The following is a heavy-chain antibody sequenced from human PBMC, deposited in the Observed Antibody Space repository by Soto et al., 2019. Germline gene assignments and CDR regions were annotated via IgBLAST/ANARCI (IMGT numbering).Heavy chain of an antibody. CDR2: ISGSGGKS. CDR1: GFTFSTYA. J-gene: IGHJ6*02. V-gene: IGHV3-23*01. CDR3: AKEKGDSSGPWYYYGRDF. Sequence: PGGSLRLSCAGSGFTFSTYAMSWVRQAPGKGLEWVSTISGSGGKSYYADSVKGRFTISRDNSKNTLYLQMNSLRAEDTAVFFCAKEKGDSSGPWYYYGRDFWGQGTTVTV. D-gene: IGHD6-19*01.